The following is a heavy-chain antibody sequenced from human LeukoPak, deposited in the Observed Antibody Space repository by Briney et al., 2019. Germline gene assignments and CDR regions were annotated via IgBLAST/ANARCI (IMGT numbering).Heavy chain of an antibody. Sequence: PGGSLRLSCAASGFTVSRNYIYWVRQAPGKGLVWVSRINSDGSRTTYADSVKGRFTISRDNAKNTLYLQMNSLRAEDTAVYYCASLFLCYGCSSSSDSFNIWGQGTMVTVSS. CDR2: INSDGSRT. CDR1: GFTVSRNY. CDR3: ASLFLCYGCSSSSDSFNI. V-gene: IGHV3-74*01. D-gene: IGHD6-6*01. J-gene: IGHJ3*02.